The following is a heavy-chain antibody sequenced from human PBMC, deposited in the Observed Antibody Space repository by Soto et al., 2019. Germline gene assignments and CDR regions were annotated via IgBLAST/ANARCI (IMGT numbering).Heavy chain of an antibody. D-gene: IGHD6-19*01. CDR2: MYYSGST. Sequence: SETLSLTCTVSGGSIRSGSYYWAWIRKPPGKGLEWIGSMYYSGSTYYSPSLKSRVTISVDTSKNQFSLKLSSVTAADAAVYYCSRHAGQWLGNFDYWGQGTLVTVSS. CDR3: SRHAGQWLGNFDY. CDR1: GGSIRSGSYY. J-gene: IGHJ4*02. V-gene: IGHV4-39*01.